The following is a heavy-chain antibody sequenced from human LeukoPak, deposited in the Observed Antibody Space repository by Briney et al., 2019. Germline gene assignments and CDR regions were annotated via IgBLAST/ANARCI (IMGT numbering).Heavy chain of an antibody. J-gene: IGHJ4*02. D-gene: IGHD2-2*01. CDR1: GGSISSGGYY. CDR2: IYYRGST. CDR3: ARGRYCSSTSCLYYFDY. Sequence: SQTLSLTCTVSGGSISSGGYYWSWILQHPGKGLEWVGYIYYRGSTYYNPPLKRRVIISVDTSQHKLSLKLSSVTAADTAVYYCARGRYCSSTSCLYYFDYWGQGTLVIVSS. V-gene: IGHV4-31*03.